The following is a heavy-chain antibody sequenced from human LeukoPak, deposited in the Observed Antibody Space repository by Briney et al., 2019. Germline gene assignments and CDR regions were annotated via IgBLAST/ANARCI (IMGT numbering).Heavy chain of an antibody. J-gene: IGHJ3*01. CDR1: GCILRTCR. CDR3: AKIRTVGAGDAFDF. CDR2: ISEDGSGK. V-gene: IGHV3-30*18. D-gene: IGHD1-26*01. Sequence: GGYLRLSCAASGCILRTCRPHWVREIPGKGLEWVAAISEDGSGKFYADSVRGRFTISRDNSKNTLYLQMNTLRSEDTAVYYCAKIRTVGAGDAFDFWGQGTMVSVSS.